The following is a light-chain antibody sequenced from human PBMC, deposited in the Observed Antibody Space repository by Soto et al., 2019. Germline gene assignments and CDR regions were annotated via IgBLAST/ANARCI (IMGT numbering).Light chain of an antibody. CDR2: EVT. CDR1: STDIGAYNY. Sequence: ALTQPASVSGSPGQSITISCTGTSTDIGAYNYVSWYQQHPGKAPKLLIYEVTNRPSGVSNRFSGSKSGNTASLTISGLQAEDEANYYCNSYTTLSNRVFGTGTKVTVL. V-gene: IGLV2-14*01. CDR3: NSYTTLSNRV. J-gene: IGLJ1*01.